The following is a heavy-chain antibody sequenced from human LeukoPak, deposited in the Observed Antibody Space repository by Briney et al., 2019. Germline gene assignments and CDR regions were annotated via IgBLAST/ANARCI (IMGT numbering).Heavy chain of an antibody. J-gene: IGHJ3*02. CDR3: ARLTYYYDSSGYSDSSAAFDI. D-gene: IGHD3-22*01. CDR2: ISSSGSTI. V-gene: IGHV3-48*03. CDR1: GFTFSSYE. Sequence: GGSLRLSCAASGFTFSSYEMNWVRQAPGKGLEWVSYISSSGSTIYYADSVKGRFTISRDNAKNSLYLQMNSLRAEDTAVYYCARLTYYYDSSGYSDSSAAFDIWGQGAMVTVSS.